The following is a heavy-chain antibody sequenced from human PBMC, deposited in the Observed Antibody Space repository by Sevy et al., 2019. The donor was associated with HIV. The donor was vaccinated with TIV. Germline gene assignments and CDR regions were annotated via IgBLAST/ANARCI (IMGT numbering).Heavy chain of an antibody. V-gene: IGHV3-30-3*01. J-gene: IGHJ4*02. D-gene: IGHD5-12*01. CDR2: ISYDGSNK. Sequence: GGSLRLSCAASGFTFSSYAMHWVRQAPGKGLEWVPVISYDGSNKYYADSVKGRFTISRDNSKNMMYLQMNSLRAEDTAVYYCARNSGYDLYYFDYWGQGTLVTVSS. CDR1: GFTFSSYA. CDR3: ARNSGYDLYYFDY.